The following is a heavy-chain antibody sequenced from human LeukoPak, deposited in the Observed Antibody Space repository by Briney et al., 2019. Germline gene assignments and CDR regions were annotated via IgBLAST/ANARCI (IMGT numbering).Heavy chain of an antibody. D-gene: IGHD3-16*01. J-gene: IGHJ4*02. V-gene: IGHV4-39*01. Sequence: PSETLSLTCTVFGGSISSSTYYWGWIRRPPGKGLEWIGSIYYSGSTYYNPSLKSRVTVSVDTSKNQISLKLSSVTAADTAVYYCVRGSTLRHYQYWGQGTLVTVSS. CDR2: IYYSGST. CDR1: GGSISSSTYY. CDR3: VRGSTLRHYQY.